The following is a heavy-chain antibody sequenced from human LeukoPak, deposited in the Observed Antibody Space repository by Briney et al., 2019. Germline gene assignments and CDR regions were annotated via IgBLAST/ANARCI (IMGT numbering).Heavy chain of an antibody. D-gene: IGHD2-2*01. V-gene: IGHV3-21*05. CDR1: GFTFSLYA. J-gene: IGHJ4*02. CDR2: INDESSDI. CDR3: ARDTFQPGLIDS. Sequence: GGSLRLSCAASGFTFSLYAMNWVRQAPGEGLEWVSYINDESSDIHYAASVRGRFTISRDDARQTLHLQLSSLRVEDTAVYYCARDTFQPGLIDSWGQGTLVTVSS.